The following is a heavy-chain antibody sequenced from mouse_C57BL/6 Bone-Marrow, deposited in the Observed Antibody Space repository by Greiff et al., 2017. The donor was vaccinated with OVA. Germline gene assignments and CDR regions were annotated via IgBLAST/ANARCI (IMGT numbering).Heavy chain of an antibody. J-gene: IGHJ4*01. V-gene: IGHV2-5*01. CDR2: IWRGGST. CDR1: GFSLTSYG. CDR3: AKKDYGSRYAMDY. Sequence: VQLQESGPGLVQPSQSLSITCTVSGFSLTSYGVHWVRQSPGKGLEWLGVIWRGGSTDYNAAFMSRLSITKDNSKSQVFFKMNSLQADDTAIYYCAKKDYGSRYAMDYWGQGTSVTVSS. D-gene: IGHD1-1*01.